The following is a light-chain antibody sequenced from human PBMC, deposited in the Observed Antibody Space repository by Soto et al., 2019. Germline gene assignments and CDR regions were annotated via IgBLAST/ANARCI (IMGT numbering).Light chain of an antibody. V-gene: IGKV3-20*01. Sequence: EIVLTQSAGTLSLSPGERATLSCRASESVSLNYLAWYQQKPGQTPRLLIYGASRRATGIPDRFTAGGSGTYFTLTITRLEPEDFAVYYCQQYGSSPYTFGQGTKLEIK. J-gene: IGKJ2*01. CDR2: GAS. CDR1: ESVSLNY. CDR3: QQYGSSPYT.